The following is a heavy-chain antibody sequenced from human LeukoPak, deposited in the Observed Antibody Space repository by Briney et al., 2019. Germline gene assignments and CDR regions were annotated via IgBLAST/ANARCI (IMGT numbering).Heavy chain of an antibody. CDR1: GFTFGDYD. V-gene: IGHV3-43*02. Sequence: GGSLRLSCAASGFTFGDYDMHWVRQAPGKGLEWVSPIRADGATTRYTDSVKGRFTISRDNSKDSLYLQMNSLRTEDTALYYCARDNAGSYEYWGQGTLVTVSP. CDR3: ARDNAGSYEY. CDR2: IRADGATT. D-gene: IGHD1-26*01. J-gene: IGHJ4*02.